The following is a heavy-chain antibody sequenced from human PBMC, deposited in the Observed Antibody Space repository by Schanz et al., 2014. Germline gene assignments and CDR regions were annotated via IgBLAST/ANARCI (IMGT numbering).Heavy chain of an antibody. V-gene: IGHV1-2*06. J-gene: IGHJ4*02. D-gene: IGHD1-1*01. CDR1: GYSFSAYY. CDR3: VRELSGGTFDY. Sequence: QLQLVQSGAEVKRPGASAKVTCKASGYSFSAYYIHWMRQAPGQGLEWLGRFTHISQKFQGRVTMTRDTSSTTAYMELNSLRSDDTAVYYCVRELSGGTFDYWGQGALVTVSS. CDR2: FT.